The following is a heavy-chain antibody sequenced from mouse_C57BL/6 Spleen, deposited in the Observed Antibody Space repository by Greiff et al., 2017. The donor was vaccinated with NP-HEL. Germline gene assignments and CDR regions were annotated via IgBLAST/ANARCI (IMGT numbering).Heavy chain of an antibody. CDR1: GYTFTDYY. CDR3: ATYDYDEGGYAMDY. CDR2: IGPGSGST. J-gene: IGHJ4*01. Sequence: VKLMESGAELVKPGASVKISCKASGYTFTDYYINWVKQRPGQGLEWIGKIGPGSGSTYYNEKFKGKATLTADKSSSTAYMQLSSLTSEDSAVYFCATYDYDEGGYAMDYWGQGTSVTVSS. V-gene: IGHV1-77*01. D-gene: IGHD2-4*01.